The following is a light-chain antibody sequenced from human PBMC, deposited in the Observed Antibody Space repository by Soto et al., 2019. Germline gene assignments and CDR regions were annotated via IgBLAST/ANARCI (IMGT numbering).Light chain of an antibody. CDR2: SNS. V-gene: IGLV1-44*01. CDR3: AALDDSLNGWV. J-gene: IGLJ3*02. CDR1: NSNIGTNG. Sequence: QSVLTQPPSASGTPGQRVIISCSGSNSNIGTNGVSWHRQFPGAAPKLLMYSNSQRSSGVPDRFSGSKSGASASLAISGLQSEDEADYYCAALDDSLNGWVFGGGTNLTVL.